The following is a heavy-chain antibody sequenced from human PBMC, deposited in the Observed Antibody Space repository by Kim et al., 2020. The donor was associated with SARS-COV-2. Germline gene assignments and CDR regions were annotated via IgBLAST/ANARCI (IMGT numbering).Heavy chain of an antibody. V-gene: IGHV1-69*13. Sequence: SVKVSCKASGGTFSSYAISWVRQAPGQGLEWMGGIIPIFGTANYAQKFQGRVTITADESTSTAYMELSSLRSEDTAVYYCARGGCSSTRCYFWWYFDLWGGGALGTVSS. D-gene: IGHD2-2*01. CDR2: IIPIFGTA. CDR3: ARGGCSSTRCYFWWYFDL. CDR1: GGTFSSYA. J-gene: IGHJ2*01.